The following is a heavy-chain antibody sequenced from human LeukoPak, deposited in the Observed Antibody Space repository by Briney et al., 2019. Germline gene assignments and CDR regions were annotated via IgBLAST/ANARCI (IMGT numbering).Heavy chain of an antibody. CDR3: ARDMETETIVVVPAASY. J-gene: IGHJ4*02. CDR1: GFTFSSYS. D-gene: IGHD2-2*01. Sequence: GGSLRLSCAASGFTFSSYSMNWVRQAPGKGLEWVSSISSSSSYIYYADSVKGRFTISRDNAKNSLYLQMNSLRAEDTAVYYCARDMETETIVVVPAASYWGQGTLVTVSS. CDR2: ISSSSSYI. V-gene: IGHV3-21*01.